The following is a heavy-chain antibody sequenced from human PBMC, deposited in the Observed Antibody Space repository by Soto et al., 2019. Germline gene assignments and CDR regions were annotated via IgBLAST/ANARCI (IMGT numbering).Heavy chain of an antibody. J-gene: IGHJ6*02. CDR3: ARGRDSSGYRYAMGV. V-gene: IGHV1-69*01. CDR2: IIPLFGTA. CDR1: GGTFNNYA. Sequence: QVQLVQSGAEVKKPGSSVKVSCKASGGTFNNYAISWVRQAPGQGLEWMGGIIPLFGTANYAQKFQGRVTITADESTSTAYMELTSLRSEDTAVYYCARGRDSSGYRYAMGVWGQGTTVTVSS. D-gene: IGHD3-22*01.